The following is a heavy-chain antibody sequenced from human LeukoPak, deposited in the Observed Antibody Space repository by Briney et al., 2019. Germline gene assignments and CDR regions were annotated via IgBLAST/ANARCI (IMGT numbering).Heavy chain of an antibody. Sequence: GGSLRLSCAASGLIFSGSVMHWVRQAPGKGLEWVGRMRSKANNYATGYATSVIGRFTISRDDSKNTRHLEMNSLKIEDTAVYFCASQAGYSSSWETWGQGTLVTVSS. V-gene: IGHV3-73*01. CDR1: GLIFSGSV. J-gene: IGHJ5*02. D-gene: IGHD6-13*01. CDR2: MRSKANNYAT. CDR3: ASQAGYSSSWET.